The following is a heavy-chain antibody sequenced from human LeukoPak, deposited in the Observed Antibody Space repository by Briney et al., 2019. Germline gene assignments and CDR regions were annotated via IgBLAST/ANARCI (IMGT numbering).Heavy chain of an antibody. Sequence: SETLSLTCAVYGGSFSGYYWSWIRQPPGNGLEWIGEINHSGSTNYNPSLKSRVTISVDTSKNQFSLKLSSVTAADTAVYYCARGLKYYDILTGYWYYFDYWGQGTLVTVSS. CDR1: GGSFSGYY. CDR3: ARGLKYYDILTGYWYYFDY. D-gene: IGHD3-9*01. V-gene: IGHV4-34*01. J-gene: IGHJ4*02. CDR2: INHSGST.